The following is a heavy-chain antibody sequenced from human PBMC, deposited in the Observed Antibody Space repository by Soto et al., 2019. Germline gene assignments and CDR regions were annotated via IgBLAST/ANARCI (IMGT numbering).Heavy chain of an antibody. Sequence: SETLSLTCTVSGGSISSYYWSWIRQPPGKGLEWIGYIYYSGSTNYNPSLKSRVTISVDTSKNQFSLKLSSVTAADTAVYYCATLQSEQLVRGSYYYYGMDVWGQGTTVTVS. V-gene: IGHV4-59*01. J-gene: IGHJ6*02. CDR1: GGSISSYY. CDR3: ATLQSEQLVRGSYYYYGMDV. CDR2: IYYSGST. D-gene: IGHD6-6*01.